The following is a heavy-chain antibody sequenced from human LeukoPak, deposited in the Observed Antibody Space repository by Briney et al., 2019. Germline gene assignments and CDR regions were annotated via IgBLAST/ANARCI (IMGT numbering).Heavy chain of an antibody. CDR2: ISWNSGSI. CDR1: GFTFDDYA. J-gene: IGHJ6*03. D-gene: IGHD2-2*01. CDR3: AKTACSSTSCQYYYYYYYMDV. Sequence: PGRSLRLSCAASGFTFDDYAIHWVRQAPGKGLEWVSGISWNSGSIGYADSVKGRFTISRDNAKNSLYLQMNSLRAEDTALYYCAKTACSSTSCQYYYYYYYMDVWGKGTTVTVSS. V-gene: IGHV3-9*01.